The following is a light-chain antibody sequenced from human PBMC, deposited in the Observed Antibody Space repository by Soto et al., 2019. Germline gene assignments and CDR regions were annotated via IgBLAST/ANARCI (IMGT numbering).Light chain of an antibody. V-gene: IGKV4-1*01. Sequence: DIVMTQSPDSLAVSLGERATINCKSSQSVLYSSNNKNYLAWYQQKPGQPPKLLIYWASTRESGVPDRFSGSGSGTDFTLTISSLQAEDVAVYYCQQYYSTPKTFGGGLKVDIK. CDR2: WAS. CDR1: QSVLYSSNNKNY. CDR3: QQYYSTPKT. J-gene: IGKJ4*01.